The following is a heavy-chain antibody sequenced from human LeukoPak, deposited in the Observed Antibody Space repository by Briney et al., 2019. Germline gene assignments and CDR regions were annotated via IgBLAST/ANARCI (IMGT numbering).Heavy chain of an antibody. J-gene: IGHJ4*02. D-gene: IGHD6-19*01. V-gene: IGHV4-39*01. CDR2: MYYSGST. CDR3: ARWAVATRDFDY. Sequence: SETLSLTCTVSGGSISSSSYYWGWIRQSPGEGLEWIGSMYYSGSTYYNPSLKSRVTISVDTSKNQFSLKLSSVTAADTAVYYCARWAVATRDFDYWGQGTLVTVSS. CDR1: GGSISSSSYY.